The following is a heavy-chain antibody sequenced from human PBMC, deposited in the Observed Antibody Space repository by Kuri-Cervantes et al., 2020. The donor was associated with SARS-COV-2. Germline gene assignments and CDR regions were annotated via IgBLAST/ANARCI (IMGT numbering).Heavy chain of an antibody. CDR2: IKQDGSEK. J-gene: IGHJ4*02. D-gene: IGHD3-3*01. Sequence: GESLKISCAASGFTFSSYWMSWVRQAPGKGLEWVANIKQDGSEKYYVDSVKGRFTISRDNAKNSLYLQMNSLRAEDTAVYYCARFGIRITIFGVPKGFDYWGQGTLVTDSS. CDR1: GFTFSSYW. CDR3: ARFGIRITIFGVPKGFDY. V-gene: IGHV3-7*05.